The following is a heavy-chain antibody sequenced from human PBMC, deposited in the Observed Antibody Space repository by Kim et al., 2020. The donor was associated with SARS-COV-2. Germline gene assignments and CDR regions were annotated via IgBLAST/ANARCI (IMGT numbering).Heavy chain of an antibody. J-gene: IGHJ4*02. Sequence: YATAYAASVKGRFTISRDDSKNTAYLQMNSLKIGDTAVYFCSAVVPGANWGQGTLVTVSS. V-gene: IGHV3-73*01. CDR3: SAVVPGAN. D-gene: IGHD3-10*02. CDR2: YAT.